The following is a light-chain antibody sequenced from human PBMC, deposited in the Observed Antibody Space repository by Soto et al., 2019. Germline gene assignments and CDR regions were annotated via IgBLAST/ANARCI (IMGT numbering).Light chain of an antibody. CDR3: QQTFSVTPLT. V-gene: IGKV1-39*01. CDR2: GAT. CDR1: RSIRAY. J-gene: IGKJ4*01. Sequence: DIQMTQSPSSLSASVRDTVTISCRASRSIRAYLNWYQHKPGKAPNLLIYGATTLHSGVPSRFSGSGSGTDFSLTISSLQPEDFATYYCQQTFSVTPLTFGGGNKVEI.